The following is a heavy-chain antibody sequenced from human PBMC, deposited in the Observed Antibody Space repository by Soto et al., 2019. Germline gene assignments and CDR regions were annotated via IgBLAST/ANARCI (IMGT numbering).Heavy chain of an antibody. CDR2: ISGYNGDT. CDR1: GYTFTNYG. CDR3: AREGIRPYYYYGMDV. J-gene: IGHJ6*02. D-gene: IGHD3-10*01. V-gene: IGHV1-18*01. Sequence: QVQLVQSGAEVKKPGASVKVSCKASGYTFTNYGISWVRQAPGQGLEWMGWISGYNGDTDYAQKVQGRVTMTTHTSTSTVYMELRSLSSDHTAVYYCAREGIRPYYYYGMDVWGQGTTVTVSS.